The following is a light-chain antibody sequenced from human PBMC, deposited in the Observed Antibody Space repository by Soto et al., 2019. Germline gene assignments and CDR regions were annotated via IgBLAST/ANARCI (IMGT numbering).Light chain of an antibody. CDR3: QQYYSSTYT. Sequence: DIQMTQSPSSLSASIGDRVTITCRASQSVTSNLNWYQQKFGETPKLLMYAASNVQGGVPSRFSGSGSGTEFTLTISSLQPEDFATYYCQQYYSSTYTFGQGTKLEV. CDR1: QSVTSN. CDR2: AAS. V-gene: IGKV1-39*01. J-gene: IGKJ2*01.